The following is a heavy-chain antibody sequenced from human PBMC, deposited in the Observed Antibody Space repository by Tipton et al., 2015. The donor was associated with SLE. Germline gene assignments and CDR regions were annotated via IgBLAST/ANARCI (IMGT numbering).Heavy chain of an antibody. V-gene: IGHV4-38-2*01. CDR3: ARVDSTVTTGLDP. CDR2: IYQSGST. Sequence: LRLSCVVSEYSIRSGYYWGWIRQAPGKGLEWIGSIYQSGSTYYTPSLKSRVTISVDTSKNQFSLKLTSVTAADTAVYYCARVDSTVTTGLDPWGQGTLVTVSS. CDR1: EYSIRSGYY. D-gene: IGHD4-17*01. J-gene: IGHJ5*02.